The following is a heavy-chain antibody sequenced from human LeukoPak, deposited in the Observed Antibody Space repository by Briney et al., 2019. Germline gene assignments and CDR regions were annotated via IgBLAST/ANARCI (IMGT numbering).Heavy chain of an antibody. D-gene: IGHD6-13*01. J-gene: IGHJ5*02. V-gene: IGHV3-23*01. CDR1: GFTFGDCA. Sequence: GGSLRLSCTASGFTFGDCAMSWFRQAPGKGLEWVSAISGSGGSTYYADSVKGRFTISRDNSKNTLYLQMNSLRAEDTAVYYCAKGSSSWYDENNWFDPWGQGTLVTVSS. CDR2: ISGSGGST. CDR3: AKGSSSWYDENNWFDP.